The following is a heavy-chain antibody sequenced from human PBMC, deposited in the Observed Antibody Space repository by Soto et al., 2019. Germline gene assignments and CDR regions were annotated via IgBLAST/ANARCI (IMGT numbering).Heavy chain of an antibody. V-gene: IGHV3-30*18. D-gene: IGHD1-7*01. CDR3: AKDGGNWNFFDY. CDR2: ISYDGSNK. J-gene: IGHJ4*02. CDR1: GFTFSSYG. Sequence: GGSLRLSCAASGFTFSSYGMHWVRQAPGKGLEWVAVISYDGSNKYYADSVKGRFTISRDNSKNTLYLQMTSLRAEDTAVYYCAKDGGNWNFFDYWGQGTLVTVSS.